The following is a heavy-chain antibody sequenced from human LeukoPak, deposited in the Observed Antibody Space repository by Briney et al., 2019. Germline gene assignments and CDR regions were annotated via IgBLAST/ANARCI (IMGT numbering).Heavy chain of an antibody. D-gene: IGHD1-20*01. CDR3: ARDSMTGFDY. CDR2: LSTSGST. V-gene: IGHV4-4*07. J-gene: IGHJ4*02. CDR1: GGSFSGYY. Sequence: SETLSLTCAVYGGSFSGYYWNWIRQPAGKGLEWIGRLSTSGSTDYNPSLKSRVTMSEDTSNNEFSLKLTSVTAADTAVYYCARDSMTGFDYWGRGTLVTVSS.